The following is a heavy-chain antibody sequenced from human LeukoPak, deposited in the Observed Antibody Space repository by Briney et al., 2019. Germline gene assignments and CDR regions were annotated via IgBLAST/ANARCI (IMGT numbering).Heavy chain of an antibody. V-gene: IGHV4-34*01. D-gene: IGHD2-15*01. CDR1: GLSFSGYY. CDR2: INHSGST. Sequence: WETLSLTCAVYGLSFSGYYGSWVRQPPGKGLEWIGEINHSGSTNYNPSLKSRVNISVDKSKNQFSLKLSSVNGADKAVYYCARHGREVVVAATGCDYWGKGTLVTVSS. J-gene: IGHJ4*02. CDR3: ARHGREVVVAATGCDY.